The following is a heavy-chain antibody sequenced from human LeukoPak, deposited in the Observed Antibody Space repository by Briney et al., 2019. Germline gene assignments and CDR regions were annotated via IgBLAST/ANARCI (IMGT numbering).Heavy chain of an antibody. CDR1: GFTFSSYA. CDR3: ARARGDSTAYSSDY. D-gene: IGHD3-22*01. J-gene: IGHJ4*02. Sequence: GGSLRLSCAASGFTFSSYAMSWVRQAPGKGLEWVSAISGSGGSTYYADSVKGRFTISRDNSKNTLYLQMSTLRAEDTAVYYCARARGDSTAYSSDYWGQGTLVTVSA. V-gene: IGHV3-23*01. CDR2: ISGSGGST.